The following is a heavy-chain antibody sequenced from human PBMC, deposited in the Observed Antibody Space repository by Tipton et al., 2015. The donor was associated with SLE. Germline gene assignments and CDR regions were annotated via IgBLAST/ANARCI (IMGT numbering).Heavy chain of an antibody. CDR3: ASRTTVRGQSDF. D-gene: IGHD3-10*01. V-gene: IGHV3-NL1*01. Sequence: SLRLSCDSSGFTFSIYGMHWVRQAPGKGLEWISVIYSGGSTDYADSVKGRFTISRDITKNTVYLQMNSLRADDTAVYYCASRTTVRGQSDFWGQGTLVTVSS. CDR2: IYSGGST. J-gene: IGHJ4*02. CDR1: GFTFSIYG.